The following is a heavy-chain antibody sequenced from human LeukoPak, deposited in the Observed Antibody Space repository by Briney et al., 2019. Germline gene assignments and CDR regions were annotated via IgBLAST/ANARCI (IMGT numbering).Heavy chain of an antibody. D-gene: IGHD3-16*01. CDR1: GFTFSSYG. V-gene: IGHV3-30*18. Sequence: PGGSLRLSCAASGFTFSSYGMHWVRQAPGKGLEWVAVISYDGSNKYYADSVKGRFTISRDNSKNTLYLQMNSLRAEDTAVYYCAKDPGGGGYFDDCGQGRLLTVSS. J-gene: IGHJ4*02. CDR2: ISYDGSNK. CDR3: AKDPGGGGYFDD.